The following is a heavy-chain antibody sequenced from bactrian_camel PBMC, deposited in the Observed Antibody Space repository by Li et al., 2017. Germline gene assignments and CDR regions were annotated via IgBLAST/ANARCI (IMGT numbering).Heavy chain of an antibody. Sequence: QLVESGGGLVQPGGSLRLSCEASGFIFSQYDMSWVRQAPGKGLEWISRINGYDFGTEYADSVKGRFTISRDNAKNTVYLQLNSLKTEDMAMYYCATYNNYPYWGQGTQVTVS. CDR3: ATYNNYPY. D-gene: IGHD4*01. CDR1: GFIFSQYD. V-gene: IGHV3S40*01. CDR2: INGYDFGT. J-gene: IGHJ4*01.